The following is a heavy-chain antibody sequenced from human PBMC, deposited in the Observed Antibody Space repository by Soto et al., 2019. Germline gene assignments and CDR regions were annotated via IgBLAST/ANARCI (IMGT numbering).Heavy chain of an antibody. CDR2: INPSGGST. V-gene: IGHV1-46*01. D-gene: IGHD5-12*01. CDR1: GYTFTSYY. CDR3: ARERGSGYEVYYYGMDG. Sequence: AAVKVSCKSSGYTFTSYYMHWVRQAPGQGLEWMGIINPSGGSTSYAQKFQGRVTMTRDTSTSTVYMELSSLRSEDTAVDYCARERGSGYEVYYYGMDGWGQGTTVTVSS. J-gene: IGHJ6*02.